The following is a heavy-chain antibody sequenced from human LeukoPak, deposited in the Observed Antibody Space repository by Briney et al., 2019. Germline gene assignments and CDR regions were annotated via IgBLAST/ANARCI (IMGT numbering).Heavy chain of an antibody. CDR2: IRYDGSNK. V-gene: IGHV3-30*02. CDR1: GSTFSTDA. CDR3: AVFTVTTLGEVFDY. Sequence: PGGSLRLSCAASGSTFSTDAMHWVRQAPGKGLEWVAFIRYDGSNKYYADSVKGRFTISRDNSKNTLYLQMNSLRAEDTAVYYCAVFTVTTLGEVFDYWGQGTLVTVSS. D-gene: IGHD4-17*01. J-gene: IGHJ4*02.